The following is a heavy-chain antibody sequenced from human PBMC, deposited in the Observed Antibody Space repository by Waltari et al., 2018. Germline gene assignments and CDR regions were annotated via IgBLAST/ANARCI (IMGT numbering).Heavy chain of an antibody. Sequence: QVQLVQSGSEVKKPGSSVKVSCRASGGTFSSYTISWVRQAPGQGLEWMGRAIPMFGIADHAQKCQGRVTITADKSTSTAFMELSSLRSEDTAVYYCARGRYYYDSSGYYGTDAFDIWGQGTMVTVSS. D-gene: IGHD3-22*01. J-gene: IGHJ3*02. CDR1: GGTFSSYT. V-gene: IGHV1-69*02. CDR2: AIPMFGIA. CDR3: ARGRYYYDSSGYYGTDAFDI.